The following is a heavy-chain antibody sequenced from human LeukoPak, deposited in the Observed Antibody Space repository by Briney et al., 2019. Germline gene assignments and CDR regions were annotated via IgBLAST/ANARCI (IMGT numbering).Heavy chain of an antibody. CDR3: ARGEDYGDYGYGY. Sequence: SVKVSCKASGGTFSSYAISWVRQAPGQGLEWMGGIIPIFGTANYAQKFQGRVTITADESTSTAYMELSSLRSEDAAVYYCARGEDYGDYGYGYWGRGTLVTVSS. J-gene: IGHJ4*02. V-gene: IGHV1-69*13. CDR1: GGTFSSYA. CDR2: IIPIFGTA. D-gene: IGHD4-17*01.